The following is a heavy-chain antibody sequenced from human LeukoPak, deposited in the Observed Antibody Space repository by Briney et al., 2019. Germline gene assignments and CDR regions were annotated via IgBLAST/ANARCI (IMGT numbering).Heavy chain of an antibody. V-gene: IGHV3-66*01. J-gene: IGHJ3*02. CDR2: IYISGST. Sequence: GGSLRLSCAASGFTVSNNYMSWVRQAPGKGLEWVSIIYISGSTYHADSVRGRFTISRDNSNNTLYLQMNSLRAEDTAVYYCASDGGRFRDIPAAFDIWGQGTMVTVSS. D-gene: IGHD3-10*01. CDR3: ASDGGRFRDIPAAFDI. CDR1: GFTVSNNY.